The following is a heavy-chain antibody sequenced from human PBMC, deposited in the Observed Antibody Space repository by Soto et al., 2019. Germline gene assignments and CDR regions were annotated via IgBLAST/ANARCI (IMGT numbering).Heavy chain of an antibody. D-gene: IGHD1-20*01. CDR3: ARRITSSFDY. J-gene: IGHJ4*02. CDR2: ITGSGDYT. Sequence: EVQLLESGGGLVQPGGSLRLSCVASGFTFSIYNMNWVRQAPGKGLEWVSVITGSGDYTNYADSVKGRFTIYRDNSKNTLYLQMNSLRAEDTAVYFCARRITSSFDYWGQGTLVTVSS. CDR1: GFTFSIYN. V-gene: IGHV3-23*01.